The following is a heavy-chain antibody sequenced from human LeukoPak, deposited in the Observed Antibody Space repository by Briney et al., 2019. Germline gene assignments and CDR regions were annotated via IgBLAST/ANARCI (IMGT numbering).Heavy chain of an antibody. V-gene: IGHV1-18*01. Sequence: ASVKVSCKASGYAFTSDGINWVRQAPGQGLEWMGWISVYNAITSYAQKFQGRVTMTTDTSTSTAYMELRSLRSDDTAVYYCARAGTTTFYYYGMDVWGQGTTVTVSS. CDR1: GYAFTSDG. D-gene: IGHD1-7*01. CDR2: ISVYNAIT. J-gene: IGHJ6*02. CDR3: ARAGTTTFYYYGMDV.